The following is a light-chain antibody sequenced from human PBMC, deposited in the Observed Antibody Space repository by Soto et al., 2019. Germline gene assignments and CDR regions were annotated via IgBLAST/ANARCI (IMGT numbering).Light chain of an antibody. V-gene: IGLV3-21*02. CDR1: NIGSKS. J-gene: IGLJ3*02. CDR2: DDG. CDR3: QVWHSSSEHWV. Sequence: SYELTQPPSVSVAPGQTATITCGGNNIGSKSVHWYQQKPGQAPVLVVYDDGDRPSGIPERLSGSNSGNTATLTISRVEAGDEADYYCQVWHSSSEHWVFGGGTKVTVL.